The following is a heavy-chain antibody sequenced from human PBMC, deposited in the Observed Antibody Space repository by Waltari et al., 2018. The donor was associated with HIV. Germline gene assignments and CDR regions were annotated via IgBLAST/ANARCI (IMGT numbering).Heavy chain of an antibody. Sequence: EVQLVQSGDAVRKPGESLKISCKASGYNFTDYWIGWVRQMPGKGLEWRVVVYPGDYSTKYSPSFQGHVTISADTSITTAYLKWSSLKASDTAMYYCVSVWFDSWGQGTLVTLSS. V-gene: IGHV5-51*01. CDR2: VYPGDYST. CDR3: VSVWFDS. J-gene: IGHJ5*01. CDR1: GYNFTDYW.